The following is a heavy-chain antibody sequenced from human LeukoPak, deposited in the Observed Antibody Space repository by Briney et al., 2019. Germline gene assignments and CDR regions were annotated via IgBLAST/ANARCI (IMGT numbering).Heavy chain of an antibody. V-gene: IGHV2-70*01. CDR1: GLSLSTSGMC. CDR3: ARMVVRGGYFDY. D-gene: IGHD3-10*01. Sequence: ESGPAPVKPTQTLILTCTFSGLSLSTSGMCVSWIRQPPGWALEWLTHIDWDDDKYYSTSLKTRLTISKATSKNQVVLTMTNMDPVDTATYYCARMVVRGGYFDYWGQGTLVTVSS. J-gene: IGHJ4*02. CDR2: IDWDDDK.